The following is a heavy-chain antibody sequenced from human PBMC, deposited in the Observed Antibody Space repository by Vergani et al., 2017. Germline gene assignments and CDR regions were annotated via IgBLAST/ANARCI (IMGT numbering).Heavy chain of an antibody. J-gene: IGHJ6*02. V-gene: IGHV4-39*01. CDR2: IYYSGST. Sequence: QVQLQESGPGLVKPSETLSLTCTVSGGSISSSSYYWGWIRQPPGKGLEWIGSIYYSGSTYYNPSLKSRVTISVDTSKNQFSLKLSSVTAADTAVYYCARIRGAQYGMDVWGQGTTVTVSS. D-gene: IGHD1-26*01. CDR1: GGSISSSSYY. CDR3: ARIRGAQYGMDV.